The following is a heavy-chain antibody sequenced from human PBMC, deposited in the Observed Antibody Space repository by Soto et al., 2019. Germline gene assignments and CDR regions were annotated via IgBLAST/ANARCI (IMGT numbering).Heavy chain of an antibody. D-gene: IGHD3-10*01. CDR1: GFTISKYW. J-gene: IGHJ4*02. CDR3: ARDCCASGSHDF. CDR2: IKEDGSVR. V-gene: IGHV3-7*01. Sequence: EVQLVESGGGVVQPGGSLRLSCAASGFTISKYWMSWVRQAPGKGLEWLANIKEDGSVRNYVDSVKGRFMISGDNGKNSLYLQMNSLRVEDTAVYYCARDCCASGSHDFWGQGNLVTVSS.